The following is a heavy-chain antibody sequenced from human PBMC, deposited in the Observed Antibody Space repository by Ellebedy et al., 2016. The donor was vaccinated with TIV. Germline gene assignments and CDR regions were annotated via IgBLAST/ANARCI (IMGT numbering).Heavy chain of an antibody. D-gene: IGHD2-15*01. CDR1: GGTFSSYG. CDR2: ISAYNGNT. CDR3: ARRGCSGDNCFLFDP. V-gene: IGHV1-18*01. J-gene: IGHJ5*02. Sequence: ASVKVSXXASGGTFSSYGISWVRQAPGQGLEWMGWISAYNGNTNYAQNLQGRVTMTTDTSTSTAYMELRSLRSDDTAVYYCARRGCSGDNCFLFDPWGQGTLVTVSS.